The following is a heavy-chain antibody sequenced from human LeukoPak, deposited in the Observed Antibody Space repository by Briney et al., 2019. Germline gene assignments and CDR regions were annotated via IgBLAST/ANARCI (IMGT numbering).Heavy chain of an antibody. CDR2: ISGSGGST. Sequence: TGGSLRLTCAASGFSFRGYAISWVRQAPGKGLEWVSAISGSGGSTSYADSVKGRFTISRDNSKNTLFLQMNSLRAEDTAVYYCAKDALPRGAALRTYDYWGQGTLVTVSS. CDR1: GFSFRGYA. J-gene: IGHJ4*02. V-gene: IGHV3-23*01. D-gene: IGHD3-10*01. CDR3: AKDALPRGAALRTYDY.